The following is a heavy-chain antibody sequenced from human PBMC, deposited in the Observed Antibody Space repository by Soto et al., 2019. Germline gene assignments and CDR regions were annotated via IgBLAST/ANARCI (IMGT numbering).Heavy chain of an antibody. D-gene: IGHD2-8*01. V-gene: IGHV3-7*05. CDR1: GFTFSSYW. J-gene: IGHJ5*02. CDR3: ARWPVSANNWFDP. CDR2: IRQDGGQI. Sequence: EVQLVESGGGLVLPGGSLRLSCAASGFTFSSYWMTWVRQAPGKGLEWVANIRQDGGQIDYVDSVKGRFTISRDNATNSLYLQMNSLRAEDTAVYYCARWPVSANNWFDPWGQGTLVTVSS.